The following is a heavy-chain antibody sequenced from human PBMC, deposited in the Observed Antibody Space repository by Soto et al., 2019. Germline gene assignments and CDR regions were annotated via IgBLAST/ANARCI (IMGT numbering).Heavy chain of an antibody. CDR1: GDSIRSYS. CDR2: IHYNGNT. J-gene: IGHJ4*02. Sequence: SETLSLTCTVAGDSIRSYSWSWIRQPPGKGLEWIGNIHYNGNTKYSPSLKSRVTMSVDTSKNHFSLKLISVTTADTAVYFCAREGNLGRWIQPLDSWGQGTLVTVSS. V-gene: IGHV4-59*01. CDR3: AREGNLGRWIQPLDS. D-gene: IGHD2-2*03.